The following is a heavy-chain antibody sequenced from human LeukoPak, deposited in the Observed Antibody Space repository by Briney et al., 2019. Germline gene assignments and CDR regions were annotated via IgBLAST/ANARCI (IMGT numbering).Heavy chain of an antibody. Sequence: GSLRLSCAASGFTFSSYAMHWVRQAPGKGLEWVAVISYDGSNKYYADSVKGRFTISRDNSKNTLYLQVNSLRAEDTAVYYCARDRRYSGSYPLDWGQGTLVTVSS. CDR3: ARDRRYSGSYPLD. V-gene: IGHV3-30-3*01. D-gene: IGHD1-26*01. CDR1: GFTFSSYA. CDR2: ISYDGSNK. J-gene: IGHJ4*02.